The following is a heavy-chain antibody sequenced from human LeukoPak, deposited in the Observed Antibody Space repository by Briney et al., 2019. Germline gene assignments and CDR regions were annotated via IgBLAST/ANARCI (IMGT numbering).Heavy chain of an antibody. D-gene: IGHD6-19*01. Sequence: PSESLSLTCTVSGGSITSSSYYWGWIRRPPGKGLEWIGSIYNSGITHYNPSLKSRVTISVDTSKNQFSLKLSSVTAADTAVFYCTKHGVPGSIVSAFGIWGQGTMVNV. CDR2: IYNSGIT. CDR1: GGSITSSSYY. V-gene: IGHV4-39*01. J-gene: IGHJ3*02. CDR3: TKHGVPGSIVSAFGI.